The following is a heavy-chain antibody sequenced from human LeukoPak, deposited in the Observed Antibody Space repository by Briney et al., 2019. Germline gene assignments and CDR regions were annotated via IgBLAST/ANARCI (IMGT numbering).Heavy chain of an antibody. CDR3: ATYGGALYYDFWSGYYRAFDY. Sequence: SETLSLTCTVSGGSISSYYWSWIRQPPGKGLEWIGYIYYSGSTYYNPSLKSRVTISVDTSKNQFSLKLSSVTAADTAVYYCATYGGALYYDFWSGYYRAFDYWGQGTLVTVSS. J-gene: IGHJ4*02. CDR1: GGSISSYY. CDR2: IYYSGST. D-gene: IGHD3-3*01. V-gene: IGHV4-59*06.